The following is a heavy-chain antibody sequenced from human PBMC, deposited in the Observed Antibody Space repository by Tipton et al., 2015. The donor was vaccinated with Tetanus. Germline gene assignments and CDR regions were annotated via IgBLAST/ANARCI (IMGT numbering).Heavy chain of an antibody. CDR2: IFSGGTT. CDR1: GDSISSGGYY. Sequence: TLSLTCTVAGDSISSGGYYWNWVRQNPGKGLEWLGYIFSGGTTFYSPSLNGRVSMSLDTSKNLFALMLTSVTAADTAVYYCARVACSSTSCYSHYFDYWGPGSLVTVSS. J-gene: IGHJ4*02. V-gene: IGHV4-31*03. CDR3: ARVACSSTSCYSHYFDY. D-gene: IGHD2-2*01.